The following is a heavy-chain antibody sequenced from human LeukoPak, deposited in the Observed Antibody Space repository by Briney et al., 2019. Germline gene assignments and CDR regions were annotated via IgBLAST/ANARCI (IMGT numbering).Heavy chain of an antibody. Sequence: SETLSLTCTVSGGSISSYYRSWIRQPPGKGLEWIGYIYYSGSTNYNPSLKSRVTISVDTSKNQFSLKLSSVTAADTAVYYCARGVGSGSSDYWGQGTLVTVSS. CDR2: IYYSGST. V-gene: IGHV4-59*01. D-gene: IGHD6-25*01. J-gene: IGHJ4*02. CDR1: GGSISSYY. CDR3: ARGVGSGSSDY.